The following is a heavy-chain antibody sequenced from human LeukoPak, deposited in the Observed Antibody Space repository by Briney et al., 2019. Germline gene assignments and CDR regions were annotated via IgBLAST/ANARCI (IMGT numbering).Heavy chain of an antibody. CDR3: ATHTISGVVTYASLI. V-gene: IGHV1-24*01. Sequence: ASVKVSCKLPGYTGIELSMHWVRQVPGKGLEWMGGFDPEDGETKYAQKFQGRVTMTEDTSTDTAYMELSRLTSEDTAVYYCATHTISGVVTYASLIWGRGTLVAVSS. J-gene: IGHJ3*02. D-gene: IGHD3-3*01. CDR1: GYTGIELS. CDR2: FDPEDGET.